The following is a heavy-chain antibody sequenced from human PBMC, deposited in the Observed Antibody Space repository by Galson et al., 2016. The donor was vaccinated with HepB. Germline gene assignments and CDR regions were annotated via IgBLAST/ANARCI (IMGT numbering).Heavy chain of an antibody. CDR3: AHSRTADSLNWYDP. CDR2: IYWDDDE. Sequence: PALVKPTQTLTLTCTFSGFSLRTSGLGVGWIRQPPGKALEWLALIYWDDDERYSPSLRSRLTITRGTSKNQVVLTMTNMDPVDTATYYCAHSRTADSLNWYDPWGQGTLVTVSS. J-gene: IGHJ5*02. D-gene: IGHD2-21*01. V-gene: IGHV2-5*02. CDR1: GFSLRTSGLG.